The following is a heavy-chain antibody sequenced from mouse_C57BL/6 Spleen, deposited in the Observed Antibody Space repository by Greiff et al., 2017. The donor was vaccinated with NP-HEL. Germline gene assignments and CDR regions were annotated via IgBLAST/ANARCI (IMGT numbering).Heavy chain of an antibody. CDR2: INPGSGGT. J-gene: IGHJ1*03. V-gene: IGHV1-54*01. CDR3: ARWVVAHWYFDV. Sequence: VMLVESGAELVRPGTSVKVSCKASGYAFTNYLIEWVKQRPRQGLEWIGVINPGSGGTNYNEKFKGKATLTADKSSSTAYMQLSSLTSEDSAVYFCARWVVAHWYFDVWGTGTTVTVSS. D-gene: IGHD1-1*01. CDR1: GYAFTNYL.